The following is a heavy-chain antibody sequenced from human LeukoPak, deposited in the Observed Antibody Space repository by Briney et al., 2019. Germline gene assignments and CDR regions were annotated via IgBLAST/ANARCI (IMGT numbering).Heavy chain of an antibody. V-gene: IGHV4-59*01. D-gene: IGHD5-24*01. J-gene: IGHJ4*02. CDR2: IYYSGST. CDR3: ARGGTNYDY. CDR1: GGSISSYY. Sequence: SETLSPTCTVSGGSISSYYWSWIRQPPGKGLEWIGYIYYSGSTNYNPSLKSRVTISVDTSKNQFSLKLSSVTAADTAVYYCARGGTNYDYWGQGTLVTVSS.